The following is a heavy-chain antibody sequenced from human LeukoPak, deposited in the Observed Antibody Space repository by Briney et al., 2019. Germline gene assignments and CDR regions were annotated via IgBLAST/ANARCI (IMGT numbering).Heavy chain of an antibody. D-gene: IGHD1-26*01. V-gene: IGHV3-23*01. Sequence: PGGSLRLSCIASGFTVSTNYMGWVRQAPGKGLEWVSAISGSGGSTYYADSVKGRFTISRDNSKNTLYLQMNSLRAEDTAVYYCARGGSYPGPYYYGMDVWGQGTTVTVSS. J-gene: IGHJ6*02. CDR2: ISGSGGST. CDR1: GFTVSTNY. CDR3: ARGGSYPGPYYYGMDV.